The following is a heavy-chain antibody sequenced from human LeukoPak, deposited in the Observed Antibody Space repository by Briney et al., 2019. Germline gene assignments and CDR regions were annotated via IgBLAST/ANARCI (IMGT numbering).Heavy chain of an antibody. J-gene: IGHJ6*03. CDR1: GGSISSYY. D-gene: IGHD4-11*01. CDR3: ARGHSNHYYYMDV. Sequence: PSETLSLTCTVSGGSISSYYWSWIRQPPGKGLEWIGYIYYSGSTNYNPSLKSRVTISVDTSKNQFSLKLSSVTAADTAVYYCARGHSNHYYYMDVWGKGTTVTVSS. CDR2: IYYSGST. V-gene: IGHV4-59*01.